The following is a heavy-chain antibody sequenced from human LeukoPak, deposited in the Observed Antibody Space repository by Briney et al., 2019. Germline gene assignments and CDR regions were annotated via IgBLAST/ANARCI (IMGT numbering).Heavy chain of an antibody. V-gene: IGHV3-53*01. CDR1: GFTVSSNY. D-gene: IGHD4-17*01. J-gene: IGHJ5*02. Sequence: GGSLRLSCAASGFTVSSNYMSWVRQAPGKGLEWVSVIYSGGSTYYADSVKGRFTITRDNSKNTLYLQMNSLRAEDTAVYYCARLQATVSEDWFDPWGQGTLVTVSS. CDR2: IYSGGST. CDR3: ARLQATVSEDWFDP.